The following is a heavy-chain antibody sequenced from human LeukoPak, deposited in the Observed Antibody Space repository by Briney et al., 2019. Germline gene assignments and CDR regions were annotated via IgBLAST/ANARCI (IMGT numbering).Heavy chain of an antibody. J-gene: IGHJ3*02. CDR2: MNPNSGNT. V-gene: IGHV1-8*01. Sequence: ASVKVSCKASGYTSSEYYIHWVRQAPGQGLEWMGWMNPNSGNTGYAQKFQGRVTMTRNTSISTAYMELSSLRSEDTAVYYCASPAMTTVTPGAFDIWGQGTMVTVSS. CDR3: ASPAMTTVTPGAFDI. CDR1: GYTSSEYY. D-gene: IGHD4-17*01.